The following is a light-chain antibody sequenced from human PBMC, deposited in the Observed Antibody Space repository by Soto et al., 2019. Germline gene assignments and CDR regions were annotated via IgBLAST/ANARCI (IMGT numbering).Light chain of an antibody. Sequence: QSVLTQPPSVSGAPGQRVTISCTGSNSNIGASYEVHWYQHLPGTAPKLLIYGDPNRPSGVPDRFSGSKSGASASLAITGLRAEDEADYYCQAYDNSLSGLDVFGTGTKVTVL. J-gene: IGLJ1*01. CDR2: GDP. CDR1: NSNIGASYE. CDR3: QAYDNSLSGLDV. V-gene: IGLV1-40*01.